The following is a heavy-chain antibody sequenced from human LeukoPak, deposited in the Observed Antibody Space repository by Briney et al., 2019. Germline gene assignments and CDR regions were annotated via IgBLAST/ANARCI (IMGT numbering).Heavy chain of an antibody. V-gene: IGHV4-59*01. J-gene: IGHJ6*04. D-gene: IGHD1-14*01. CDR1: GGSMSTYF. Sequence: SETLSLTCTVSGGSMSTYFWTWVRQSPGKGLEWVGYTYDTTTTYNPSLKGRVTISADTSQNQFSLKVTSVTAADTAVYYCARNSPGRTEDVWGKGTTVIVSS. CDR2: TYDTTT. CDR3: ARNSPGRTEDV.